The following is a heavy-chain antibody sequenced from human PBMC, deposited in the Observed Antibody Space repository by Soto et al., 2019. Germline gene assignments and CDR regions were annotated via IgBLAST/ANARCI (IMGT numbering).Heavy chain of an antibody. V-gene: IGHV3-74*01. CDR3: VRDHADVTNRFDP. CDR1: GFTFSTYW. Sequence: PGGSLRLSCAASGFTFSTYWMHWVRQAPGKGLVWVSRINSDGSSTSYADSVKGRFTISRDNAKNTLYLQMNSLRAEDTAVYYCVRDHADVTNRFDPWGQGTLVTVSS. D-gene: IGHD3-16*01. J-gene: IGHJ5*02. CDR2: INSDGSST.